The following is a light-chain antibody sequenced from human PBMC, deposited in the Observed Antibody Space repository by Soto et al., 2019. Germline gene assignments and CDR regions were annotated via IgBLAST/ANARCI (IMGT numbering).Light chain of an antibody. Sequence: DIQMTQFPSSLSASVGDRVTITCRASQGIRNDLGWYQQKPGKAPKRLIYAASSLQSGVPSRFSGSASRTEFTLAISSLQPEDSATFYCLQHSNYPLTFGQGTKVEIK. V-gene: IGKV1-17*01. CDR1: QGIRND. CDR2: AAS. CDR3: LQHSNYPLT. J-gene: IGKJ1*01.